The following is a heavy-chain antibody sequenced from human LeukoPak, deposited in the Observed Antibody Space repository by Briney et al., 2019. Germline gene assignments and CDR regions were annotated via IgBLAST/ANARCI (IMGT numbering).Heavy chain of an antibody. CDR2: IYYSGST. D-gene: IGHD3-10*01. J-gene: IGHJ4*02. CDR3: AKGDGSGSYYKD. Sequence: SQTLSLTCTVSGGSISSGGYYWSWIRQHPGKGLEWIGYIYYSGSTYYHPSLKSRVTISVDTSKNQFSLKLSSVTAADTAVYYCAKGDGSGSYYKDWGQGTLVSVSS. V-gene: IGHV4-31*03. CDR1: GGSISSGGYY.